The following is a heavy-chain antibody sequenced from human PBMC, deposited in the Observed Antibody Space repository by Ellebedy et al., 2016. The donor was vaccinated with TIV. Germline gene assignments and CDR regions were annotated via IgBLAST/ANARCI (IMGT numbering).Heavy chain of an antibody. CDR2: IYYSGIT. D-gene: IGHD6-19*01. Sequence: SETLSLTCTVSGGSISSSGYYWSWIRQPPGTGLKWIGYIYYSGITNYNPSLKSRVTISVDTSKNQFSLKLSSVNAADTSVYYCARVIAVAGTYYYGMDVWGQGTTVTVSS. CDR3: ARVIAVAGTYYYGMDV. CDR1: GGSISSSGYY. V-gene: IGHV4-61*08. J-gene: IGHJ6*02.